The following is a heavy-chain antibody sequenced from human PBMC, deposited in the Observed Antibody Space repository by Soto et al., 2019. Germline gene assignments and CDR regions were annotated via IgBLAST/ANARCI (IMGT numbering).Heavy chain of an antibody. CDR1: GFTFSSYA. CDR3: AKDRQLVPRSPKYYLAY. D-gene: IGHD6-6*01. CDR2: ISGSGGST. V-gene: IGHV3-23*01. Sequence: GGSLRLSCAASGFTFSSYAMSWVRQAPGKGLEWVSAISGSGGSTYYADSVKGRFTISRDNSKNTLYLQMNSLRAEDTAVYYCAKDRQLVPRSPKYYLAYWGQGTLVTVSS. J-gene: IGHJ4*02.